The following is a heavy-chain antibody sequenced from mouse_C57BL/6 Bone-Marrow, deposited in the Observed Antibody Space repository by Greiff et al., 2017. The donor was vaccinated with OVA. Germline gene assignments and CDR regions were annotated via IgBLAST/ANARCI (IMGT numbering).Heavy chain of an antibody. V-gene: IGHV1-7*01. J-gene: IGHJ2*01. Sequence: VHLVESGADLAKPGASVKLSCKASGYTFTSYWMHWVKQRPGQGLEWIGYINPSSGYTKYNQKFKDKATLTADKSSSTAYMQLSSLTYEDSAVYYCARRGYGNYDYFDYWGQGTTLTVSS. CDR3: ARRGYGNYDYFDY. CDR1: GYTFTSYW. D-gene: IGHD2-10*02. CDR2: INPSSGYT.